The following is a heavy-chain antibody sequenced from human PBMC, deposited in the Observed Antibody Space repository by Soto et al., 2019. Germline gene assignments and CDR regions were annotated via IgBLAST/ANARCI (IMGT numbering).Heavy chain of an antibody. Sequence: PGGSLRLSCAPSGFAVEDNFVVWARQASGKGMEWVSIIFSAGVTYYADSVKGRFTISKDISKNTLTLQMSSLRADDTAVYFCAGAGNYNYAFEFWGLGTPVTVSS. CDR3: AGAGNYNYAFEF. CDR1: GFAVEDNF. CDR2: IFSAGVT. J-gene: IGHJ4*02. D-gene: IGHD3-9*01. V-gene: IGHV3-53*01.